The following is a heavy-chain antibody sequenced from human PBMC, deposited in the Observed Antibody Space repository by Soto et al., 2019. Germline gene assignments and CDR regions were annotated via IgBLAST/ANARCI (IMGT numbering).Heavy chain of an antibody. CDR2: IWHDGRNQ. CDR3: ARSGSPGDSYGYLFYRGLDL. D-gene: IGHD5-18*01. V-gene: IGHV3-33*01. CDR1: GFTFSSYG. J-gene: IGHJ6*02. Sequence: QVQLVESGGGVVQPGRSLRLSCGASGFTFSSYGMHWVRQAPGKGLEWVTVIWHDGRNQHYADSVRGRFTISRDNSKNTVYLQMNSLRAEDTAVYYCARSGSPGDSYGYLFYRGLDLWGQGTTVAVSS.